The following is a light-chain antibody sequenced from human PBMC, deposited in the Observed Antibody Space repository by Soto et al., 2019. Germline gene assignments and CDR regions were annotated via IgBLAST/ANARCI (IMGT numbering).Light chain of an antibody. J-gene: IGKJ3*01. CDR3: MQALQTPIFT. Sequence: DLGMTQSPLSLPVTPGEPASMSCRSSRSLLHSSGYNYLDWYLQRPGQSPQLLIYLGSNRASGVPDRFSGSGSGTDFTLKISRVEAEDVGVYYCMQALQTPIFTFGPGTKVDIK. CDR1: RSLLHSSGYNY. V-gene: IGKV2-28*01. CDR2: LGS.